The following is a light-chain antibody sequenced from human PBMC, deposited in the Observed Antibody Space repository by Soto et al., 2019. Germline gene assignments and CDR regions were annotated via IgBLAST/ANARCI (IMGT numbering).Light chain of an antibody. Sequence: EIVLTQSPGSLSLSPGERGTLSCRASQSVDSSFFAWYQQKPDQAPRLLIYGASNRATGIPDRFSGSGSGTVFTLTISRLEPEDFAVYYCQQYVSSVTFGQGTKVEIK. CDR3: QQYVSSVT. CDR1: QSVDSSF. CDR2: GAS. J-gene: IGKJ1*01. V-gene: IGKV3-20*01.